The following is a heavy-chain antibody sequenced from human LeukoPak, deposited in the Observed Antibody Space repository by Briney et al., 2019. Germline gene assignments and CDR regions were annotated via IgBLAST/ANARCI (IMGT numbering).Heavy chain of an antibody. CDR1: GGSISSSSYY. D-gene: IGHD3-16*01. CDR3: ARRTGPDPTYTQPPIGFDY. CDR2: IYYSGGT. V-gene: IGHV4-39*07. Sequence: SETLSLTCTVSGGSISSSSYYWGWIRQPPGKGLEWIGTIYYSGGTYYNPSLKSRVTISVDTSKNQFSLKLSSVTAADTAVYYCARRTGPDPTYTQPPIGFDYWGQGTLVTVSS. J-gene: IGHJ4*02.